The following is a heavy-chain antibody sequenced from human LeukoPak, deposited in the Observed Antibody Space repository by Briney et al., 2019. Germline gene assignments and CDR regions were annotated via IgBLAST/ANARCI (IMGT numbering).Heavy chain of an antibody. J-gene: IGHJ4*02. V-gene: IGHV1-2*04. D-gene: IGHD3-3*01. CDR1: GYSFGNFG. Sequence: ASVKVSCKASGYSFGNFGISWMRQAPGQGLEWVGWINPNSGGTNYAQKFQGWVTMTRDTSISTAYMELSSLRSEDTAVYYCASGPPSGPTLRFPDYWGQGTLVTVSS. CDR3: ASGPPSGPTLRFPDY. CDR2: INPNSGGT.